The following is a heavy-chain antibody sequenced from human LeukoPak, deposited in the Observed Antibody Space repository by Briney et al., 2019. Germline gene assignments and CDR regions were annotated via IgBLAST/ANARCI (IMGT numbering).Heavy chain of an antibody. CDR3: ARDPFGEGGINY. J-gene: IGHJ4*02. D-gene: IGHD3-10*01. CDR1: GGSISSYY. CDR2: IYYSGST. V-gene: IGHV4-59*01. Sequence: SETLSLTCTVSGGSISSYYWSWIRQPPGKGLEWIGYIYYSGSTNYNPSLKSRLTISVDTSKDQFSLKLTSVTAADTAVYYCARDPFGEGGINYWGQGTLATVSS.